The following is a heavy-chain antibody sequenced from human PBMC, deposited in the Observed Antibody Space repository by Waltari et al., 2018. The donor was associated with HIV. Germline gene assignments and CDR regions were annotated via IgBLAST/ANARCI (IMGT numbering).Heavy chain of an antibody. J-gene: IGHJ2*01. D-gene: IGHD1-26*01. CDR3: ARDGDDLGSGSYWYFDL. Sequence: EVQLVESGGGLVHPGRSLSLSCAASGFTFSSTWTNWARQAPGKGLVWVSRINSDGSSTSYADSVKGRFTISIDNAKNTLYLQMNSLRAEDTAVYYCARDGDDLGSGSYWYFDLWGRGTLVTVSS. V-gene: IGHV3-74*01. CDR1: GFTFSSTW. CDR2: INSDGSST.